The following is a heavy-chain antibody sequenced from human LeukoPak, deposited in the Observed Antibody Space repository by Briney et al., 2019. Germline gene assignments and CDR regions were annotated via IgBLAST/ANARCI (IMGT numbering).Heavy chain of an antibody. CDR1: GFTFNTYW. J-gene: IGHJ4*02. V-gene: IGHV3-7*03. CDR3: AKGYCSSTSCFIFDY. Sequence: GGSLRLSCAASGFTFNTYWMNWVRQAPGKGLEWVANIKQDGSEKYYVDSVKGRFTISRDFVKNSLYLQMNSLRAEDTALYYCAKGYCSSTSCFIFDYWGQGTLVTVSS. CDR2: IKQDGSEK. D-gene: IGHD2-2*01.